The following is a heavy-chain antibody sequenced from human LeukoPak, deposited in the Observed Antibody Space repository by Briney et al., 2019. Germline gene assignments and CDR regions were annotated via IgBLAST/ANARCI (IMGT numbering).Heavy chain of an antibody. V-gene: IGHV4-39*01. CDR2: IYYSGST. Sequence: SETLSLTCTVSGGSISSSSYYWGWIRQPPGKGLEWIGSIYYSGSTYYNPSLKSRVTISVDTSKNQFSLKLSSVTAADTAVYYCASPGSSSLITWGQGTLVTVSS. D-gene: IGHD6-13*01. J-gene: IGHJ4*02. CDR3: ASPGSSSLIT. CDR1: GGSISSSSYY.